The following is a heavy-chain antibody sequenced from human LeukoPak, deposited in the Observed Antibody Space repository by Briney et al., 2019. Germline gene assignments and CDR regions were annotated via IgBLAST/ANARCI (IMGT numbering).Heavy chain of an antibody. Sequence: GGSLRLSCAASGFTFSSCSMNWVRQAPGKGLEWVSSISSSSSYIYYADSVKGRFTISRDNAKNSLYLQMNSLRAEDTAVYYCARDQVRGGYDPPLDYWGQGTLVTVSS. J-gene: IGHJ4*02. CDR3: ARDQVRGGYDPPLDY. V-gene: IGHV3-21*01. CDR2: ISSSSSYI. CDR1: GFTFSSCS. D-gene: IGHD5-12*01.